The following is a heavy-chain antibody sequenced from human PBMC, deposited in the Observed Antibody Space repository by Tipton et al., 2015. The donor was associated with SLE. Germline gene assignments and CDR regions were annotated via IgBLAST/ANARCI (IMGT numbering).Heavy chain of an antibody. D-gene: IGHD1-1*01. CDR2: IYTSGST. CDR3: ASWRWGY. V-gene: IGHV4-61*09. CDR1: GGSISSGSYY. J-gene: IGHJ4*02. Sequence: TLSLTCTVSGGSISSGSYYWSWIRQPAGKGLERIGHIYTSGSTNYNPSLKSRVTISVDTSKNQFSLKLSSVTAADTAVYYCASWRWGYWGQGTLVTVSS.